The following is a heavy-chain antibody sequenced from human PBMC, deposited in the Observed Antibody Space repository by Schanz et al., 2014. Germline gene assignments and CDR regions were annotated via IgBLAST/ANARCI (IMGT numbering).Heavy chain of an antibody. CDR1: GGTFSSYS. CDR2: IIPILGIA. D-gene: IGHD2-8*02. Sequence: QVQLVQSGAEVKKPGSSVKVSCKASGGTFSSYSISWVRQAPGQGLEWMGRIIPILGIANYAQKFQGRVTNTADKSTSTAYMDLSSLRPEDTAVYFCAKDTGYCHGGACYCFEYWGLGILVTVSS. CDR3: AKDTGYCHGGACYCFEY. J-gene: IGHJ4*02. V-gene: IGHV1-69*02.